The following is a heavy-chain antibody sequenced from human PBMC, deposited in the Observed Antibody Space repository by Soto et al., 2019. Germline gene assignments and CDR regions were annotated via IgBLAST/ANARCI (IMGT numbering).Heavy chain of an antibody. CDR1: GFSLSNARMG. J-gene: IGHJ4*02. Sequence: QVTLKESGPVLVKPTETLTLTCTVSGFSLSNARMGVSWIRQPPGKALEWLAHIFSNDEKSYSTSLKSRLTISKDTSKSQVVLTMTNMDPVDTATYYCARIPQAFPKKTLFDYWGQGTLVTVSS. CDR3: ARIPQAFPKKTLFDY. CDR2: IFSNDEK. V-gene: IGHV2-26*01.